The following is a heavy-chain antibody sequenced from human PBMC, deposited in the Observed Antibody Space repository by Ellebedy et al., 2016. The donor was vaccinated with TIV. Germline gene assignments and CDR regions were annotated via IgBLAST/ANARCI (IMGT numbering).Heavy chain of an antibody. D-gene: IGHD3-10*01. CDR3: ARDAGVLSDYYYYTMDV. CDR2: IYYSGAT. Sequence: MPSETLSLACTVSSGSISSDYWSWLRQPPGEGLEWIGYIYYSGATNYNPTLRSRVTQSLDSSKSQFSLKVSSVTAADTAVYYCARDAGVLSDYYYYTMDVWGQGTTVTVSS. J-gene: IGHJ6*02. CDR1: SGSISSDY. V-gene: IGHV4-59*01.